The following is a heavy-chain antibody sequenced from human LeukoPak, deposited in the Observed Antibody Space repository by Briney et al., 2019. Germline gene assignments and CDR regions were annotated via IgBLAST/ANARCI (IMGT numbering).Heavy chain of an antibody. D-gene: IGHD6-19*01. Sequence: GSLRLSCAASGFTLSSHAMSWVRQAPGKGLEWVSAISGSGGSTYYADSVKGRFTISRDKSKNTLYLQMNSLRAEDTAVYYCAKGLAVAGHFDYWGQGTLVTVSS. CDR3: AKGLAVAGHFDY. V-gene: IGHV3-23*01. J-gene: IGHJ4*02. CDR2: ISGSGGST. CDR1: GFTLSSHA.